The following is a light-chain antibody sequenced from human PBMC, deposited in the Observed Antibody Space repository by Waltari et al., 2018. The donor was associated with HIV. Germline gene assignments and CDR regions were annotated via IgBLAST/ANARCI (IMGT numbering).Light chain of an antibody. CDR2: EVS. CDR1: SSDVGGYNY. J-gene: IGLJ3*02. V-gene: IGLV2-14*01. Sequence: QSALTQPASVSGSPGPSITISCTGTSSDVGGYNYVSWYQQHPGKAPKLMIYEVSNRPSGVSNRFSGSKSGNTASLTISGLQAEDEADYYCSSYTSSSTLEFGGGTKLTVL. CDR3: SSYTSSSTLE.